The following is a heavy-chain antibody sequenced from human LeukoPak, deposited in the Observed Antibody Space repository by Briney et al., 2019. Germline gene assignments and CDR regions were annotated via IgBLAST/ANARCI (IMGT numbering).Heavy chain of an antibody. V-gene: IGHV4-59*01. CDR2: LSKSGNT. Sequence: SETLSLTCTDPGGSISSYYWSWIRLPPGKGLEWIGYLSKSGNTNYSPSLKSRVTIFGDTSKKQFFLKLSSVTAADTAMYYCARARYVNSFYAFDIWGQGTLVTVSS. CDR1: GGSISSYY. D-gene: IGHD3-9*01. CDR3: ARARYVNSFYAFDI. J-gene: IGHJ3*02.